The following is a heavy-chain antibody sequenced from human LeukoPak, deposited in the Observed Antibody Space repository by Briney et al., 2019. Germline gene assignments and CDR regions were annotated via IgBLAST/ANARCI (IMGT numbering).Heavy chain of an antibody. CDR2: ISGSGGST. Sequence: PGGSLRLSCAASGFTFSSYAMSWVRQAPGKGLEWVSAISGSGGSTYYADSVKGRFTISRDNSKNTLYLQMNSLRAEDTALYYCARGGGFTIFGVVSSFKFDYWGQGTLVTVSS. CDR3: ARGGGFTIFGVVSSFKFDY. CDR1: GFTFSSYA. J-gene: IGHJ4*02. D-gene: IGHD3-3*01. V-gene: IGHV3-23*01.